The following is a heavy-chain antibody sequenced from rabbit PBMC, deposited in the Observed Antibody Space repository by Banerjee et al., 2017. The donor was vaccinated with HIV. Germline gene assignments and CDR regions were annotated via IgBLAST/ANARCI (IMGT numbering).Heavy chain of an antibody. CDR1: GFDFSSNA. Sequence: QEQLVESGGGLVQPEGSLTLTCKASGFDFSSNAVCWVRQAPGKGLEWIGCIYAGDGNTDYASWAKGRFTISKTSSTTVTLQMTSLTAADTATYFCARDPYAGGGDIFNLWGQGTLVTVS. D-gene: IGHD4-2*01. V-gene: IGHV1S47*01. CDR2: IYAGDGNT. J-gene: IGHJ4*01. CDR3: ARDPYAGGGDIFNL.